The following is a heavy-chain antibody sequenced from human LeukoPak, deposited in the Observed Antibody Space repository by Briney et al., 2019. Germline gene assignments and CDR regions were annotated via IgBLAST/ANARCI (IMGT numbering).Heavy chain of an antibody. J-gene: IGHJ4*02. Sequence: ASVKVSCKASGYTFTAYYMHWVRQAPGQGLEWMGWINPKSGGTDYAQKFQGRVTMTRDTSTSTVYMELSSLRSEDTAVYYCARDGAAADYWGQGTLVTVSS. CDR3: ARDGAAADY. CDR1: GYTFTAYY. CDR2: INPKSGGT. V-gene: IGHV1-2*02. D-gene: IGHD6-13*01.